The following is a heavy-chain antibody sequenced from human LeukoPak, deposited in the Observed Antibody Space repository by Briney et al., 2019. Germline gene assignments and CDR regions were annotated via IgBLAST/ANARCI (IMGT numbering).Heavy chain of an antibody. V-gene: IGHV3-53*01. J-gene: IGHJ4*02. CDR3: ARGDGYNFFDY. Sequence: GGSLRLSCAVSGFSVTNNYMSWVRQAPGKGLEWVSVFYVGGATYYADSVKGRFTISRDNSENTPYLQMKSLRAEDTAVYYCARGDGYNFFDYWGQGTLVTVSS. CDR1: GFSVTNNY. CDR2: FYVGGAT. D-gene: IGHD5-24*01.